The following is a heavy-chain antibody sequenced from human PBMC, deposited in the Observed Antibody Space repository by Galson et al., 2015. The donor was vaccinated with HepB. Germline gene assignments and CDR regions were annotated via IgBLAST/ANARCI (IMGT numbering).Heavy chain of an antibody. CDR2: MSPNSGKK. CDR1: GYSFSSYD. CDR3: ARLLRWWFDP. V-gene: IGHV1-8*01. D-gene: IGHD4-23*01. J-gene: IGHJ5*02. Sequence: SVKVSCKASGYSFSSYDIDWVRQATGQGLEWMGWMSPNSGKKGFAQKFQGRVTMTTDTSTSTAYMELRSLRSDDTAVYYCARLLRWWFDPWGQGTLVTVSS.